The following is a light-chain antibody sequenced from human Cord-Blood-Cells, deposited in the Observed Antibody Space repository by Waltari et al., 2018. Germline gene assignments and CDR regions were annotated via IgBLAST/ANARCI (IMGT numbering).Light chain of an antibody. Sequence: DIQMTQSPSTLSASVGDRVTITCRASQSISSWLAWYQQKPGKAPKLLIYDASSLDSGVPSRFSGSGSGTEFTLPISSLQPDDFATYYCQQYNSYSLTFGGGTKVEIK. CDR3: QQYNSYSLT. CDR2: DAS. CDR1: QSISSW. J-gene: IGKJ4*01. V-gene: IGKV1-5*01.